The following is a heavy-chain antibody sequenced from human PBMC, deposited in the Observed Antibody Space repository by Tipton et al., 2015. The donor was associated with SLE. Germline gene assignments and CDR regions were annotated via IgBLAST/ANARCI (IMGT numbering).Heavy chain of an antibody. D-gene: IGHD6-13*01. CDR2: IYYSGST. V-gene: IGHV4-31*03. J-gene: IGHJ4*02. Sequence: TLSLTCTVSGGSLSSGGYYWSWIRQHPGKGLEWIGYIYYSGSTYYNPSLKSRVTISVDTSKNPFSLKLSSVTAADTAVYYCARGWYSSSGGGYYFDYWGQGTLVTVSS. CDR1: GGSLSSGGYY. CDR3: ARGWYSSSGGGYYFDY.